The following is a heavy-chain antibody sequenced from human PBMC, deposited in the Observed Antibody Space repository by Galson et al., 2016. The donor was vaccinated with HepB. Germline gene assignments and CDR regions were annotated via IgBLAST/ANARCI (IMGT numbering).Heavy chain of an antibody. D-gene: IGHD2-15*01. CDR3: ARVRRDIVVVVAARGRNYFDY. V-gene: IGHV1-18*01. J-gene: IGHJ4*02. CDR1: GYTFTSYG. CDR2: ISAYNGNT. Sequence: SVKVSCKASGYTFTSYGISWVRQAPGQGLEWMGWISAYNGNTNYAQKLQGRVTMTTDTSTSTAYMELRSLRSDDTAVYYCARVRRDIVVVVAARGRNYFDYWGQGTLVTVSS.